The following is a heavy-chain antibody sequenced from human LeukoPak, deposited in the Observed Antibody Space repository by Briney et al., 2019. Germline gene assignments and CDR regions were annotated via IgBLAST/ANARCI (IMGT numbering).Heavy chain of an antibody. CDR1: GGSFSGYY. CDR3: AREHCSSTSCNDY. CDR2: INHSGST. V-gene: IGHV4-34*01. D-gene: IGHD2-2*01. J-gene: IGHJ4*02. Sequence: PSETLSLTCVVYGGSFSGYYWSWIRQPPGKGLEWIGEINHSGSTNYNPSLKSRVTISVDTSKNQFSLKLSSVTAADTAVYYCAREHCSSTSCNDYWGQGTLVTVSS.